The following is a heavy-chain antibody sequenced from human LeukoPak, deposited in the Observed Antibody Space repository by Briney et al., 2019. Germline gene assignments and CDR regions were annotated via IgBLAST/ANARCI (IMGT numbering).Heavy chain of an antibody. D-gene: IGHD3-22*01. CDR1: GDSRDYHK. CDR2: IYYSGST. J-gene: IGHJ3*02. Sequence: PSETLSLTCTVSGDSRDYHKWNWIRQPPGKRLEWLGYIYYSGSTNYNPSLKSRVTISVDTSKNQFSLKLSSVTAADTAVYYCARENFYDSSGSLLAFDIWGQGTMVTVSS. CDR3: ARENFYDSSGSLLAFDI. V-gene: IGHV4-59*11.